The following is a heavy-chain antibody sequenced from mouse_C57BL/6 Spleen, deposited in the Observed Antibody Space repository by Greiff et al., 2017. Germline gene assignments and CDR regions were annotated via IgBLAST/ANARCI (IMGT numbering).Heavy chain of an antibody. CDR1: GYTFTSYW. Sequence: VQLQQPGAELVKPGASVKLSCKASGYTFTSYWMHWVKQRPGQGLEWIGMIHPNSGSTNYNEKFKSKATLTVDKSSSTAYMQLSSLTSEDSAVYYCARLYDYDEGFAYWGQGTLVTVAA. V-gene: IGHV1-64*01. J-gene: IGHJ3*01. D-gene: IGHD2-4*01. CDR2: IHPNSGST. CDR3: ARLYDYDEGFAY.